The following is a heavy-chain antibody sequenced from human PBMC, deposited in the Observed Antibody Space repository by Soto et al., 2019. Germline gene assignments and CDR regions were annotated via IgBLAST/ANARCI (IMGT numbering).Heavy chain of an antibody. V-gene: IGHV4-59*08. CDR2: IYYSGSA. J-gene: IGHJ4*02. CDR1: GGSISSYC. Sequence: SETLSLTCTVSGGSISSYCLSWIRQPPGKGLEWIGYIYYSGSANYNPSLKSRVTISIDTSKNQFSLKLSSLTSADPAVYYCEGRWGRSFDYWGQGTLVTVSS. CDR3: EGRWGRSFDY. D-gene: IGHD3-16*01.